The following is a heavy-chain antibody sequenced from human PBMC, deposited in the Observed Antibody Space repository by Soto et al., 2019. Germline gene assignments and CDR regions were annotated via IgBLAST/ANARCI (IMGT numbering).Heavy chain of an antibody. CDR2: LENTDDT. CDR1: GFTFSNYD. Sequence: EVQLVTSGGGLVQPGGSLRLSCAASGFTFSNYDMHWVRQVRGKGREWVSTLENTDDTHYEASVRGRFTISRDNAKDSLHLQMNRLRAGDTAVYYCARGFYGTGSYSKYYYGMDLWGQGTTVIVSS. V-gene: IGHV3-13*04. J-gene: IGHJ6*02. D-gene: IGHD3-10*01. CDR3: ARGFYGTGSYSKYYYGMDL.